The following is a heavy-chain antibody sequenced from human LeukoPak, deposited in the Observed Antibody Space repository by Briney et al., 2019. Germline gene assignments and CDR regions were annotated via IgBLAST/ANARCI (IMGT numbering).Heavy chain of an antibody. Sequence: VSVKVACRPSGYTFTNHVISWVGQAPRQRLECTGWIHVYSGNTNYAQDFQGRVTMSTDAYTSIAYMELRSLRADDTAVYYCARHGRAVMNVWFDPWGQGTLVSVSS. CDR2: IHVYSGNT. CDR3: ARHGRAVMNVWFDP. J-gene: IGHJ5*02. D-gene: IGHD1-26*01. V-gene: IGHV1-18*01. CDR1: GYTFTNHV.